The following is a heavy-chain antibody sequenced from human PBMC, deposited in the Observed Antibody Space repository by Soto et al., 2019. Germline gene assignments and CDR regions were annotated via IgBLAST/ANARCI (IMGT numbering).Heavy chain of an antibody. D-gene: IGHD3-10*01. CDR2: INHSGST. CDR1: GGSLSGYY. Sequence: SETLSLTCAVYGGSLSGYYWSWIRQPPGKGLEWIGEINHSGSTNYNPSLKSRVTISVDTSKNQFSLKLSSVTAADTAVYYCARPTYSARRSTMVRGVDSYYYYYGMDVWGQGTTVT. J-gene: IGHJ6*02. V-gene: IGHV4-34*01. CDR3: ARPTYSARRSTMVRGVDSYYYYYGMDV.